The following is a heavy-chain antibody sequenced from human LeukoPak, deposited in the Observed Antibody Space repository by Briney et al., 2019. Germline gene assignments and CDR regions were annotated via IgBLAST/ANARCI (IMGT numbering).Heavy chain of an antibody. CDR1: GFTFSSYG. CDR2: IRYDGSNK. J-gene: IGHJ3*02. D-gene: IGHD3-10*01. Sequence: GGSLRLSCAASGFTFSSYGMHWVRQAPGKGLEWVAFIRYDGSNKYYADSVKGRFTISRDNSKNTLYLQMNSLRAEDAAVYYCAKAIGESTANDAFDIWGQGTMVTVSS. V-gene: IGHV3-30*02. CDR3: AKAIGESTANDAFDI.